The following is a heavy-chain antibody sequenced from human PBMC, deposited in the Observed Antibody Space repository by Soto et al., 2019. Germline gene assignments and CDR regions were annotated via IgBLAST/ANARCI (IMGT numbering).Heavy chain of an antibody. V-gene: IGHV1-18*04. D-gene: IGHD3-22*01. Sequence: QVQLLQSGAEVKEPGASVKVSCKASGYTFHNYAISWVRQAPGQGLEWMGWYNPSIVYGQSAKNCQGRVSMTTDTSTNTAYMELKSLRSDDTATYYCARNSSDSYGWLDPWGQGTLVTVSS. CDR3: ARNSSDSYGWLDP. CDR1: GYTFHNYA. J-gene: IGHJ5*02. CDR2: YNPSIVYG.